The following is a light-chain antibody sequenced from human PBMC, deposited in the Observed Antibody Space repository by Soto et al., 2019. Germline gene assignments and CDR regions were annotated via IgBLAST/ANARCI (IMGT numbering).Light chain of an antibody. CDR2: DVS. V-gene: IGLV2-11*01. Sequence: QSVLTQPRSVSGSPGQSVTISCTGNSCDVGGYNYVSWYQQHPGKAPKLMIHDVSKRPSGVPDRFSGSKSGNTASLTISGLQAEDEADYYCCSYAGSYIVFGTGTKVTVL. CDR1: SCDVGGYNY. J-gene: IGLJ1*01. CDR3: CSYAGSYIV.